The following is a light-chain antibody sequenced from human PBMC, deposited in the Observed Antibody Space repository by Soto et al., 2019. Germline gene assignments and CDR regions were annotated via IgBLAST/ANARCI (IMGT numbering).Light chain of an antibody. CDR2: GAS. CDR1: QSVSSSY. Sequence: EIVLTQSPGTLSLSPGERATLSCRASQSVSSSYLAWYQQKPGQAPRLLIYGASSRATGIPDRFSGSGSGTDFTLTISRLEPEDFAVDYCQQYGSSPPRWPFGQGTKVEIK. CDR3: QQYGSSPPRWP. V-gene: IGKV3-20*01. J-gene: IGKJ1*01.